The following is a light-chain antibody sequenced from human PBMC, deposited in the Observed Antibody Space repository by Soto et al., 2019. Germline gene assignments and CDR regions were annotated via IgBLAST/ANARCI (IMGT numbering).Light chain of an antibody. V-gene: IGKV1-5*03. Sequence: DIQMTQSPSSLSASVVDRVTITFRASQTISSWLAWYQQKPGKAPNLLIYKASTLESGVPSRFSGSGSGTEFTLTISSLQADDFATYYCQHYNSFPWAFGQGTKVDIK. CDR3: QHYNSFPWA. CDR1: QTISSW. J-gene: IGKJ1*01. CDR2: KAS.